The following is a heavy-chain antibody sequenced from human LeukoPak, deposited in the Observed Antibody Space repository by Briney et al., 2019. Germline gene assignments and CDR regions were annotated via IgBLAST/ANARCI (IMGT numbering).Heavy chain of an antibody. CDR1: GFTFSSYA. CDR3: AKDVLLWFGELKRGPSDY. Sequence: PGGSLRLSCAASGFTFSSYAMSWVRQAPGKGLEWGSAISGSGGSTYYADSVKGRFTISRDNSKNTLYLQMNSLRAEDTAVYYCAKDVLLWFGELKRGPSDYWGQGTLVTVSS. V-gene: IGHV3-23*01. J-gene: IGHJ4*02. CDR2: ISGSGGST. D-gene: IGHD3-10*01.